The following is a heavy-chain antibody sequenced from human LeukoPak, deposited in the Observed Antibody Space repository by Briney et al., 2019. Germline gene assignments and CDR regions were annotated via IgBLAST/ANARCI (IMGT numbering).Heavy chain of an antibody. D-gene: IGHD3-10*01. CDR2: ISHGGST. Sequence: GALRLSCAASGFTFSSYSMNWVRQSPGKGLEWIGVISHGGSTNYNPSLKSRVSISLDTSKNHFSLKLNSVNAADTALYYCARDLLHLGYAFDIWGRGTMVTVSS. CDR3: ARDLLHLGYAFDI. CDR1: GFTFSSYS. V-gene: IGHV4-34*01. J-gene: IGHJ3*02.